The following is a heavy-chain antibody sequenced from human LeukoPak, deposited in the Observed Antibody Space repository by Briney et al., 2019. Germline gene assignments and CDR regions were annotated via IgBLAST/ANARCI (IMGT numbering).Heavy chain of an antibody. D-gene: IGHD3-9*01. V-gene: IGHV4-59*01. CDR2: IYYSGST. CDR3: ARVRYFDWFSSYYYYMDV. J-gene: IGHJ6*03. Sequence: PSETLSLTCTVSGGSISSYYWSWIRQPPGKGLEWIGYIYYSGSTNYNPSLKSRVTISVDTSKNQFSLKLSSVTAADTAVYYCARVRYFDWFSSYYYYMDVWGKGTTVTVSS. CDR1: GGSISSYY.